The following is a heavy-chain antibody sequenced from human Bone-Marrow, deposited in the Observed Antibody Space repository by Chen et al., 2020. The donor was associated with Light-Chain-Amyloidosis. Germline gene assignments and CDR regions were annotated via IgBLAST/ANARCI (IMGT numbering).Heavy chain of an antibody. CDR3: AHLGGHAFDI. D-gene: IGHD3-16*01. CDR1: GFTLSSYA. CDR2: MGDSGGST. Sequence: EVQLLESGGGLVQPGGSLRLSCAASGFTLSSYAINWVRQAPGKGLEWVSAMGDSGGSTYYADSVKGRFTISRDNSKNTLYLQMNSLRAEDTAVYYCAHLGGHAFDIWGQGTMVTVSS. V-gene: IGHV3-23*01. J-gene: IGHJ3*02.